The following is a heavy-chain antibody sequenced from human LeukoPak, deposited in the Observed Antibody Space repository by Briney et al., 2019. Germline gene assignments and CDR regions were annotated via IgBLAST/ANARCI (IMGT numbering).Heavy chain of an antibody. CDR2: FDPEDGET. CDR3: ATDFVSMVVTRENDAFDI. J-gene: IGHJ3*02. V-gene: IGHV1-24*01. D-gene: IGHD4-23*01. Sequence: VASVKVSCKASGYTFTGYYMHWVRQAPGKGLEWMGGFDPEDGETIYAQKFQGRVTMTEDTSTDTAYMELNSLRSEDTAVYYCATDFVSMVVTRENDAFDIWGQGTMVTVSS. CDR1: GYTFTGYY.